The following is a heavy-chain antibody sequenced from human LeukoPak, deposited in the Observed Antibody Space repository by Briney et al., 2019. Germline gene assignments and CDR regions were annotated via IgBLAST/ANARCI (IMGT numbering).Heavy chain of an antibody. CDR2: IYPGDSDT. V-gene: IGHV5-51*01. D-gene: IGHD3-3*01. CDR3: ARLSYDFWSGYPKDHLDY. J-gene: IGHJ4*02. Sequence: GESLKISCKGSGYSFTSYWIGWVRQMPGKGLEWMGIIYPGDSDTRYSPSFQGQVTISADKSISTAYLQWSSLRASDTAMYYCARLSYDFWSGYPKDHLDYWGQGTLVTVSS. CDR1: GYSFTSYW.